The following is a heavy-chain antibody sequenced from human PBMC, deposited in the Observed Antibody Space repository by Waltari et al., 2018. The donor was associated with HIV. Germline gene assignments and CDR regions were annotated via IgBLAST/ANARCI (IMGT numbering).Heavy chain of an antibody. J-gene: IGHJ4*02. Sequence: EVRLLESGGDLVQSGGSLRLSCVASGFTFRSYAMRWGRQAPGKGRDWVSSISDSGGEKYYADSVKGRFTISRDNSKNTLYLQMNSLRVEDTAVYYCAKPWHLFDYWGQGILVTVSS. D-gene: IGHD3-3*02. CDR1: GFTFRSYA. V-gene: IGHV3-23*01. CDR2: ISDSGGEK. CDR3: AKPWHLFDY.